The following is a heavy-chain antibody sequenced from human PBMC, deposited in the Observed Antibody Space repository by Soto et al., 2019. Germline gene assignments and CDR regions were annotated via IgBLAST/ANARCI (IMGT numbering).Heavy chain of an antibody. J-gene: IGHJ4*02. CDR2: IIPIFGTA. D-gene: IGHD5-12*01. CDR3: ARGADGYNSLLFDY. V-gene: IGHV1-69*13. CDR1: GGTFSSYA. Sequence: GASVKVSCKASGGTFSSYAISWVRQAPGQGLEWMGGIIPIFGTANYAQKFQGRVTITADESTSTAYMELSSLRSEDTAVYYCARGADGYNSLLFDYWGQGTLVTVSS.